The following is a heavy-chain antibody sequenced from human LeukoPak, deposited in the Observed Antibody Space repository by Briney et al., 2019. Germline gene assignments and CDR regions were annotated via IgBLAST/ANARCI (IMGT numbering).Heavy chain of an antibody. CDR2: ISSSSSYI. CDR1: GFTFSSYS. J-gene: IGHJ4*02. Sequence: GGSLRLSCAASGFTFSSYSMNWVRQAPGKGLEWVSSISSSSSYIYYADSVKGRFTISRDNAKNTLYLQMNSLRAEDTAVYYCARGQGGSYIGHWGQGTLVTVPS. V-gene: IGHV3-21*01. CDR3: ARGQGGSYIGH. D-gene: IGHD3-16*01.